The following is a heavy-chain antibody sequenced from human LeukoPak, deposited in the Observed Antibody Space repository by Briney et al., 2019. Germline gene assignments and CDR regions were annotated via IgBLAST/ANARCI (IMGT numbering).Heavy chain of an antibody. V-gene: IGHV3-48*04. Sequence: GGSLRLSCAASGFTFSSYSMNWVRQAPGKGLEWVSYISSSSTIYYADSVKGRFTISRDNAKNSLYLQMNSLRAQDTAVYYCATILLPADYWGQGTLVTVSS. J-gene: IGHJ4*02. CDR3: ATILLPADY. CDR2: ISSSSTI. D-gene: IGHD2-15*01. CDR1: GFTFSSYS.